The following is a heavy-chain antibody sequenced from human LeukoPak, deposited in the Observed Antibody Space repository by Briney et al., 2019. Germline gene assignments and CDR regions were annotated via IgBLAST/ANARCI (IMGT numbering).Heavy chain of an antibody. CDR3: AKVSGSYQQNYFDS. Sequence: PGGSLRLSCAASGFTFSSYPMNWVRQAPGKGLEWVSAISGNGDSTYYADSVKGRFTISRDNSRNTLYLQMNSLRAEDTAVYFCAKVSGSYQQNYFDSWGQGTLVTVSS. V-gene: IGHV3-23*01. D-gene: IGHD1-26*01. CDR2: ISGNGDST. J-gene: IGHJ4*02. CDR1: GFTFSSYP.